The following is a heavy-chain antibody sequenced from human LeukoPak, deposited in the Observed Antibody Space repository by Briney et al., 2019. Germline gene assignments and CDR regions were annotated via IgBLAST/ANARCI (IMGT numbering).Heavy chain of an antibody. CDR2: ISSSSSYI. D-gene: IGHD6-19*01. CDR1: GFTFSSYS. V-gene: IGHV3-21*01. Sequence: KPGGSLRLSCAASGFTFSSYSMNWVRQAPGKGLEWVSSISSSSSYIYYADSVKGRFTISRDNAKNSLYLQMNSLRAEDTAVYYCARGLAVAADFDYWGQGTLVTVSS. J-gene: IGHJ4*02. CDR3: ARGLAVAADFDY.